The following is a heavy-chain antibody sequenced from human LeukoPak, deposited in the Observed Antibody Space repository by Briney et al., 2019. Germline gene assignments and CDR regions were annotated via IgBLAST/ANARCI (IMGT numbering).Heavy chain of an antibody. V-gene: IGHV1-69*04. CDR2: IIPILGIA. CDR1: GGTFSSYA. J-gene: IGHJ5*02. D-gene: IGHD6-19*01. CDR3: ARDGPVYSSGGAHGP. Sequence: ASVKVSCKASGGTFSSYAISWVRQAPGQGLEWMGRIIPILGIANYAQKFQGRVTITADKSTSTAYMELSSLRSEDTAVYYCARDGPVYSSGGAHGPWGQGTLVTVSS.